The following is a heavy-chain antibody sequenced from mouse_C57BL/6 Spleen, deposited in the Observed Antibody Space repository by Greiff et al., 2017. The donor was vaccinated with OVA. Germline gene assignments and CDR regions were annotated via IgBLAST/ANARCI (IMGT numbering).Heavy chain of an antibody. V-gene: IGHV5-4*03. Sequence: EVKLMESGGGLVKPGGSLKLSCAASGFTFSSYAMSWVRQTPEKRLEWVATISDGGSYTYYPDNVKGRFTISRDNAKNNLYLQMSHLKSEDTAMYYCARYYYGSTWYFDVWGTGTTVTVSS. CDR1: GFTFSSYA. CDR3: ARYYYGSTWYFDV. J-gene: IGHJ1*03. CDR2: ISDGGSYT. D-gene: IGHD1-1*01.